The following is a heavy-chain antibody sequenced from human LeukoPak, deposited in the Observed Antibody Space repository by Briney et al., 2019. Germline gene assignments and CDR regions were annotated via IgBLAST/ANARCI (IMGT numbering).Heavy chain of an antibody. J-gene: IGHJ3*02. V-gene: IGHV3-21*01. Sequence: GGSLRLSCVASGFTFNTYSMNWIRQAPGKGLEWVSSISSSSSYIYYADSVKGRFTISRDNAKNSLYLQMNSLRAEDTAVYYCARDGGDVEMATFDAFDIWGQGTMVTVSS. CDR1: GFTFNTYS. CDR2: ISSSSSYI. CDR3: ARDGGDVEMATFDAFDI. D-gene: IGHD5-24*01.